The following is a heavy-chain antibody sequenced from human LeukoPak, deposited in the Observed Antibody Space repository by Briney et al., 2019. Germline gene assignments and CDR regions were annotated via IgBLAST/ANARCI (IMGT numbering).Heavy chain of an antibody. CDR1: GFTFSSYG. V-gene: IGHV3-30*02. D-gene: IGHD3-22*01. Sequence: PGGSLRLSCAASGFTFSSYGMHWVRQAPGKGLEWVAFIRYDGSNKYYADSVKGRFTISRDNSKNTLYLQMNSLRAEDTAVYYCAKDTMIVVVDAFDIWGHGTMVTVSS. CDR3: AKDTMIVVVDAFDI. CDR2: IRYDGSNK. J-gene: IGHJ3*02.